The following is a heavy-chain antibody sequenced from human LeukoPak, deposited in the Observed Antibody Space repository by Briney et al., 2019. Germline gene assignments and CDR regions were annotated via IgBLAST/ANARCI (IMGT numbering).Heavy chain of an antibody. J-gene: IGHJ4*02. D-gene: IGHD2-8*01. CDR3: ARLHPNGPYEY. CDR2: IFYDGRP. V-gene: IGHV4-39*07. Sequence: PSETLSLTCTVSGGSISSSTDYRWGWIRQPPGKGLEWIGNIFYDGRPDYNPSLRSRVTISVGPSKNQFSLKMSSVTAADAAVFYCARLHPNGPYEYWGQGILVTVSS. CDR1: GGSISSSTDY.